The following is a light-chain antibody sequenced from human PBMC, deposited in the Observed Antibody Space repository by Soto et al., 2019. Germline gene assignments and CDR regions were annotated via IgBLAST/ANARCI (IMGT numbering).Light chain of an antibody. Sequence: DIPMTQSPSSLSASVGDRVTITCRASQSVGSLLNWFQQRPGIAPKLLIYAASTLQSGAPSRFSGSGAGTDFTLIISSLQPEDFATYYCHQSYSLPYTFGQGTKLEI. V-gene: IGKV1-39*01. CDR1: QSVGSL. CDR3: HQSYSLPYT. CDR2: AAS. J-gene: IGKJ2*01.